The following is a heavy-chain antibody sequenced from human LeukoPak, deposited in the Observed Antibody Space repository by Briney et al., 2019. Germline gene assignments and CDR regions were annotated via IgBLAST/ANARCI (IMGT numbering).Heavy chain of an antibody. CDR3: ARESLFIAAAVEYFDY. Sequence: GASVKVSCKASGGTFSSYAISWVRQAPGQGLEWMGGIIPIFGTANYAQKFQGRVTITADESTSTAYMELSSLRAEDTAVYYCARESLFIAAAVEYFDYWGQGTLVTVSS. CDR1: GGTFSSYA. J-gene: IGHJ4*02. D-gene: IGHD6-13*01. V-gene: IGHV1-69*13. CDR2: IIPIFGTA.